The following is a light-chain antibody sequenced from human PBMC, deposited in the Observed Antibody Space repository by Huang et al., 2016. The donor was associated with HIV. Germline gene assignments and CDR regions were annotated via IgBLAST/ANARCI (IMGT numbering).Light chain of an antibody. CDR2: VAS. CDR1: EPINTY. Sequence: DIQMTQSPSSLSASVGDRVTLTCRASEPINTYLNWYKQKPGKAPKLLINVASSLQSGVPPRFSGSGSGTDFTLTISILQPEDFATYYCQQSHSTPRTFGQGTKVEIK. J-gene: IGKJ1*01. CDR3: QQSHSTPRT. V-gene: IGKV1-39*01.